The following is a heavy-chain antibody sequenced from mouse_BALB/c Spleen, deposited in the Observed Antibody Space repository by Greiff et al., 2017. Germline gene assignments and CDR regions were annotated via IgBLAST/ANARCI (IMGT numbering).Heavy chain of an antibody. CDR3: ARSRNGYYVWFAY. CDR1: GYSITSDYA. J-gene: IGHJ3*01. V-gene: IGHV3-2*02. D-gene: IGHD2-3*01. CDR2: ISYSGST. Sequence: DVQLQESGPGLVKPSQSLSLTCTVTGYSITSDYAWNWIRQFPGNKLEWMGYISYSGSTSYNPSLKSRISITRDTSKNQFFLQLNSVTTEDTATYYCARSRNGYYVWFAYWGQGTLVTVSA.